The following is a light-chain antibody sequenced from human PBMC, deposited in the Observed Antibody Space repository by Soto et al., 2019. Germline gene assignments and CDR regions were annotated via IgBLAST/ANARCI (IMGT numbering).Light chain of an antibody. CDR1: QSVRSSF. CDR2: DAS. V-gene: IGKV3-20*01. J-gene: IGKJ1*01. CDR3: QQYDTSPQT. Sequence: EIVLTQSPGTLSLSPGERATLSCRASQSVRSSFLAWYQQKPGQAPRLLIFDASTRATGIPDRFSGSGSGTDFTLTISRLEPEDFAVYYCQQYDTSPQTFGHGTKVDIK.